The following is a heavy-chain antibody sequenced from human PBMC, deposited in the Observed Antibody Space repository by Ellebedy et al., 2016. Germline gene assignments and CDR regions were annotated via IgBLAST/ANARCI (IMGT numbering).Heavy chain of an antibody. CDR3: AGGAVADIGKAEYFQH. CDR1: GGSFSGYY. J-gene: IGHJ1*01. V-gene: IGHV4-34*01. Sequence: SETLSLXXAVYGGSFSGYYWSWIRQPPGKGLEWIGEINHSGSTNYNPSLKSRVTISVDTSKNQFSLKLSSVTAADTAVYYCAGGAVADIGKAEYFQHWGQGTLVTVSS. D-gene: IGHD6-19*01. CDR2: INHSGST.